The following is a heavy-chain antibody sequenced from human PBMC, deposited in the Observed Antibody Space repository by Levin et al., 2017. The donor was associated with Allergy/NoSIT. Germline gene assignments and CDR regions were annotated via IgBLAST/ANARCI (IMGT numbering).Heavy chain of an antibody. CDR1: GFTFSSYS. CDR2: ISSSSSYI. Sequence: GESLKISCAASGFTFSSYSMNWVRQAPGKGLEWVSSISSSSSYIYYADSVKGRFTISRDNAKNSLYLQMNSLRAEDTAVYYCARDQGDWGYDSDYYYGMDVWGQGTTVTVSS. CDR3: ARDQGDWGYDSDYYYGMDV. D-gene: IGHD5-12*01. J-gene: IGHJ6*02. V-gene: IGHV3-21*01.